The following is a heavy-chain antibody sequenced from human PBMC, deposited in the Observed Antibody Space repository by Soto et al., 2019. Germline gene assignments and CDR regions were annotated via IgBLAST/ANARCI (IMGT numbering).Heavy chain of an antibody. CDR2: ISSGSDYT. V-gene: IGHV3-11*06. CDR3: ARGYGAFDM. CDR1: GFTFSDYY. Sequence: ESGGGLVKPGGSLRLSCAASGFTFSDYYVSWVRQAPGKGLEWVSYISSGSDYTNYVDSVRGRFTISRDNAKNSLYLQMNSLIAEDTAVYYCARGYGAFDMWGQGTMVTVSS. J-gene: IGHJ3*02. D-gene: IGHD2-15*01.